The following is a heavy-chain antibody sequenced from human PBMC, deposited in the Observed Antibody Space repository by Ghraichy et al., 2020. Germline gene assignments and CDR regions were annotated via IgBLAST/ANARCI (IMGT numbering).Heavy chain of an antibody. Sequence: SETLSLTCTVSGGSISSYYWSWIRQPPGKGLEWIGYIYTSGSTNYNPSLKSRVTISVDTSKNQFSLKLSSVTAADTAVYYCARRGEYSSSPTLWGWYPRAPIDAFDIWGQGTMVTVSS. CDR1: GGSISSYY. J-gene: IGHJ3*02. CDR2: IYTSGST. V-gene: IGHV4-4*09. CDR3: ARRGEYSSSPTLWGWYPRAPIDAFDI. D-gene: IGHD6-6*01.